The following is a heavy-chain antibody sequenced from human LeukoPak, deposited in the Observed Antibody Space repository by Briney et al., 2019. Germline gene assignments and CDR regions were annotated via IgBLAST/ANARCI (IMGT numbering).Heavy chain of an antibody. V-gene: IGHV3-21*04. CDR2: ISSSSSYI. CDR1: GFTFSSYS. Sequence: NTGGSLRLSCAASGFTFSSYSMDWVRQAPGKGLEWVSSISSSSSYIYYADSVKGRFTISRDNSKNTLYLQMNSLRAEDTAVYYCAKDGDDRTYYDFWSGYRPRQGLGMDVWGQGTTVTVSS. J-gene: IGHJ6*02. D-gene: IGHD3-3*01. CDR3: AKDGDDRTYYDFWSGYRPRQGLGMDV.